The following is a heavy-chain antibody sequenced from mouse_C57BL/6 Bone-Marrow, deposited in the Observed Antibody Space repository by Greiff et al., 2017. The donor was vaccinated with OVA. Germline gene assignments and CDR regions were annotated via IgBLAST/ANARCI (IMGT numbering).Heavy chain of an antibody. Sequence: QVQLKQSGAELVRPGTSVKVSCKASGYAFTNYLIEWVKQRPGQGLEWIGVINPGSGGTNYNEKFKGKETLTADKSSSTAYMQLSSLTSEDSAVYFCARRNYSNLAWFAYWGQGTLVTVS. J-gene: IGHJ3*01. CDR1: GYAFTNYL. CDR3: ARRNYSNLAWFAY. D-gene: IGHD2-5*01. V-gene: IGHV1-54*01. CDR2: INPGSGGT.